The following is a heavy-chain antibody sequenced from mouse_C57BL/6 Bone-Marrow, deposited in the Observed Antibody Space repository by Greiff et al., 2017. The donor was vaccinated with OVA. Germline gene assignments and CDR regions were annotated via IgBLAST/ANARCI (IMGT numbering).Heavy chain of an antibody. CDR2: IYPGSGST. D-gene: IGHD2-4*01. CDR3: AREGHMITRYYYAMDY. V-gene: IGHV1-55*01. J-gene: IGHJ4*01. CDR1: GYTFTSYW. Sequence: QVQLQQPGAELVKPGASVKMSCKASGYTFTSYWITWVKHRPGQGLEWIGDIYPGSGSTNYNEKFKSKATLTVDTSSSTAYMQLSSLTSEDSAVYYSAREGHMITRYYYAMDYWGQGTSVTVAS.